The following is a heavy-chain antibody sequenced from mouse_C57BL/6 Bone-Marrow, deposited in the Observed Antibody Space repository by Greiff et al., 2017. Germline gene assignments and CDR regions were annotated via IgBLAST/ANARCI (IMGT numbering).Heavy chain of an antibody. V-gene: IGHV5-16*01. CDR2: INYDGSST. CDR3: ARARPYDDYFDY. CDR1: GFTFSDYY. Sequence: DVKLVESEGGLVQPGSSMKLSCTASGFTFSDYYMAWVRQVPEKGLEWVANINYDGSSTYYLDSLKSRFIISRDNAKNILYLQMSSLKSEDTATYYCARARPYDDYFDYWGQGTTLTVSS. D-gene: IGHD2-12*01. J-gene: IGHJ2*01.